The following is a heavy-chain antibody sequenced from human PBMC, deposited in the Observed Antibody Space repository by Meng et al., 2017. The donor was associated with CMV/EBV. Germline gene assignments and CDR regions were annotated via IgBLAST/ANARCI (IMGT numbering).Heavy chain of an antibody. Sequence: VPPQQVGSGALKPSEALSLTCAFYGWSFSGYYWSWIRQPPGKGLEWIGEINHSGSTNYNPPLKSRVTISVDTSKNQFSLKLSSVTAADTAVYYCARESMVRGEDWGQGTLVTVFS. CDR3: ARESMVRGED. CDR2: INHSGST. D-gene: IGHD3-10*01. J-gene: IGHJ4*02. V-gene: IGHV4-34*01. CDR1: GWSFSGYY.